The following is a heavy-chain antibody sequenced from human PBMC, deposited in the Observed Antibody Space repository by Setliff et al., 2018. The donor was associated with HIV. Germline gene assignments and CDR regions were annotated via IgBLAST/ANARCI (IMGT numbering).Heavy chain of an antibody. J-gene: IGHJ4*02. D-gene: IGHD3-3*01. CDR3: ARDSDNFWSGYYAAFDY. Sequence: EASVKVSCKASGYTFTGYYMHWVRQAPGQGLEWMGWINPNSGGTNYAQKFQGRVTMTRDTSISTAYMELSRLRSGDTAVYYCARDSDNFWSGYYAAFDYWGQGTLVTVSS. V-gene: IGHV1-2*02. CDR1: GYTFTGYY. CDR2: INPNSGGT.